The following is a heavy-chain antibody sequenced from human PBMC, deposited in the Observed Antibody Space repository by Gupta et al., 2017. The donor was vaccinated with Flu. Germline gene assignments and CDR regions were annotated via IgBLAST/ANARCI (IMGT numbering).Heavy chain of an antibody. V-gene: IGHV3-11*01. CDR1: GFIFSDYS. Sequence: QVQLVESGGGLVKPGGSLRLSCAASGFIFSDYSMSWIRQAPGKGLEWISYISGDGSIKSYADSVKGRFTISRDSAKKSLFLQMNSLRAEDTAVYYCAKERGYENNYFHYWGQGTLVTVSS. CDR3: AKERGYENNYFHY. D-gene: IGHD5-12*01. J-gene: IGHJ4*02. CDR2: ISGDGSIK.